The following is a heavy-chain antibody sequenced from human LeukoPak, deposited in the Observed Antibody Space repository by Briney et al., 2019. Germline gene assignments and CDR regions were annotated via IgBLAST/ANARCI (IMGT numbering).Heavy chain of an antibody. V-gene: IGHV4-61*02. J-gene: IGHJ6*03. D-gene: IGHD6-6*01. Sequence: SQTLSLTCTVSGGSISSGSYYWSWLRQPAGKGLEWIVRMYTSGTTNYNPSLKSRVTISVDTSKNQFSLKLSSVTAADTAVYYCARGASSSSPIGYYYYYMDVWGKGTTVTVS. CDR3: ARGASSSSPIGYYYYYMDV. CDR1: GGSISSGSYY. CDR2: MYTSGTT.